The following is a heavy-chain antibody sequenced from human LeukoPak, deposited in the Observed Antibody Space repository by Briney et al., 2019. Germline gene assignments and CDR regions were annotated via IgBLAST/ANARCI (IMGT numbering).Heavy chain of an antibody. V-gene: IGHV4-59*01. D-gene: IGHD2-2*02. CDR1: GGSISSYY. CDR3: ATVGYCSSTSCYMGWFDP. J-gene: IGHJ5*02. CDR2: IYYSGST. Sequence: SETLSLTCTVSGGSISSYYWSWIRQPPGKGLEWIGYIYYSGSTNYNPSLKSRVTISVDTSKNQFSLKLSSVTAADTAVYYCATVGYCSSTSCYMGWFDPWGRGTLVTVSS.